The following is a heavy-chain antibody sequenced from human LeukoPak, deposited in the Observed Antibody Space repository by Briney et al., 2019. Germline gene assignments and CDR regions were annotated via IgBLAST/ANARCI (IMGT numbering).Heavy chain of an antibody. V-gene: IGHV4-39*01. CDR2: IYYSGST. CDR3: ARGTTVTRTYFDY. J-gene: IGHJ4*02. D-gene: IGHD4-17*01. Sequence: SETLSLTCTVSGGSISSTSYYWGWIRQPPGKGLEWIGNIYYSGSTYYNPSLNSRVTISVDTSKNQFSLKLSSVTAADTAVYYCARGTTVTRTYFDYWGQGTLVTVSS. CDR1: GGSISSTSYY.